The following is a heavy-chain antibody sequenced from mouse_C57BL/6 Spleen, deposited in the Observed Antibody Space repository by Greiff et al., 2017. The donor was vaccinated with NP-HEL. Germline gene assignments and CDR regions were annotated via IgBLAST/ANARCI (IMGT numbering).Heavy chain of an antibody. J-gene: IGHJ4*01. CDR1: GYSITSGYY. Sequence: EVQVVESGPGLVKPSQSLSLTCSVTGYSITSGYYWNWIRQFPGNKLEWMGYISYDGSNNYNPSLKNRISITRDTSKNQFFLKLNSVTTEDTATYYCARDRLDAMDYWGQGTSVTVSS. CDR2: ISYDGSN. D-gene: IGHD4-1*01. CDR3: ARDRLDAMDY. V-gene: IGHV3-6*01.